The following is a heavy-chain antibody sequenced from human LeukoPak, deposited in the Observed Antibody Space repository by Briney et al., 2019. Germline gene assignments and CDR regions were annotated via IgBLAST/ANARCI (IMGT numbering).Heavy chain of an antibody. CDR3: AKPLDWAVGVLGFDY. Sequence: GGSLRLSCAASGFTFSSYAMSWVRQAPGKGLEWVSAISGSGGSTYYADSVKGRFTISRDNSKNTLYLEMNSLRGEDTAVYYCAKPLDWAVGVLGFDYWGQGTLVTVSS. CDR1: GFTFSSYA. CDR2: ISGSGGST. D-gene: IGHD2-15*01. J-gene: IGHJ4*02. V-gene: IGHV3-23*01.